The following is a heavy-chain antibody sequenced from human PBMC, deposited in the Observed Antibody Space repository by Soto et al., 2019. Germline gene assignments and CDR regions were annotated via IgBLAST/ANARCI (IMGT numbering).Heavy chain of an antibody. CDR2: VYYSGGT. CDR1: GGSISSSTYY. V-gene: IGHV4-39*01. CDR3: VSHYASGPTRWFEP. D-gene: IGHD3-10*01. Sequence: QLQLQESGPGLVKPSETLSLTCTVSGGSISSSTYYWGWVRQPPGKGLEYIGTVYYSGGTYCNPSLKSRVTIDADTSKNQFSLRLSSVTAADTAVYYCVSHYASGPTRWFEPWGQGTLVTVSS. J-gene: IGHJ5*02.